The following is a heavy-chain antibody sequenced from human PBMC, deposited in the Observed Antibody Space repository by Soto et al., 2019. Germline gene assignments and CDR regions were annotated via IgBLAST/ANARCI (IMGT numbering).Heavy chain of an antibody. CDR3: GRSIVVVTALHY. V-gene: IGHV1-3*05. CDR2: INAGNGNT. D-gene: IGHD2-21*02. J-gene: IGHJ4*02. CDR1: GYTFTSYA. Sequence: QVQLVQSGAEEKKPGASEKVSCKASGYTFTSYAMHWVRQAPGQRLEWMGWINAGNGNTKYSQKFQGSVTITRDTAASTAYLALSRPRSQHTAVYYCGRSIVVVTALHYLGQGALVTVSS.